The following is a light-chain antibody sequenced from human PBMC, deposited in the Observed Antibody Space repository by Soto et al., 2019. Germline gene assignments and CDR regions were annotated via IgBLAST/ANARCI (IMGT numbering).Light chain of an antibody. CDR1: SSNIGAGYD. CDR2: GNN. CDR3: QSYDSSLSVV. Sequence: QSVLTQPPSVSGAPGQRVTISCTGSSSNIGAGYDVHWYQQLPGTAPKLLIYGNNNRPSGVPDRFSGSKSGTSASLAITGLQVEDEADYYCQSYDSSLSVVFGGGTKLTVL. V-gene: IGLV1-40*01. J-gene: IGLJ2*01.